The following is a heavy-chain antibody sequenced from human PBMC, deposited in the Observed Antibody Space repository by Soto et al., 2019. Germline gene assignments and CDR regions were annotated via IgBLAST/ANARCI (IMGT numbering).Heavy chain of an antibody. J-gene: IGHJ4*02. V-gene: IGHV3-30*18. Sequence: QVQLVESGGGVVQPGRSLRLSCAASGFTFSSYGMHWVRQAPGKGLEWVAVISYDGSNKYYADSVKGRFTISRDNSKNTLYLPMNSLRAEDTAVYYCAKASGDYWGQGTLVTVSS. CDR1: GFTFSSYG. D-gene: IGHD7-27*01. CDR2: ISYDGSNK. CDR3: AKASGDY.